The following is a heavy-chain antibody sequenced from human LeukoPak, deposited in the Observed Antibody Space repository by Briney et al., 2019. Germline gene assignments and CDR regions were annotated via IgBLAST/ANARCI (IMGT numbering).Heavy chain of an antibody. CDR3: ARDFDY. CDR2: TYYRSKWFS. Sequence: SQTLSLTCAISGDSVSSNTATWNWIRQSPSRGLEWLGRTYYRSKWFSDYALSVKSRIMINPDTSKNQFSLHLNSVTPEDTAVYYCARDFDYWGQGTQVTVSS. J-gene: IGHJ4*02. V-gene: IGHV6-1*01. CDR1: GDSVSSNTAT.